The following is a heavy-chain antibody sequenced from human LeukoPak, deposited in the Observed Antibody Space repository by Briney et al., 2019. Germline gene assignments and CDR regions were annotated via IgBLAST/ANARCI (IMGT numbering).Heavy chain of an antibody. D-gene: IGHD3-3*01. V-gene: IGHV1-18*01. J-gene: IGHJ4*02. CDR2: ISAYNGNT. CDR3: ARVLVHYDFWSGYTPRGFDY. Sequence: ASVKVSCKASGYTFTGYGISWVRQAPGQGLEWMGWISAYNGNTNYAQKLQGRVTMTTDTSTSTAYMELRSLRSDDTAVYYCARVLVHYDFWSGYTPRGFDYWGQGTLITVSS. CDR1: GYTFTGYG.